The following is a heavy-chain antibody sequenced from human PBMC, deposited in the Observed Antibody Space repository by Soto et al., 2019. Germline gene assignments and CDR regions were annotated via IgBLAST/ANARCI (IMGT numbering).Heavy chain of an antibody. Sequence: PGGSLRLSCVVSGSTIDDYAMHWVRQVPGKGLEWVSGIFWVGGGTGYADSVKGRFTISRDRAKNSLSLQMNSLRIEDTAVYYCGKDSSPGGIESWGQGTLVTVSS. CDR2: IFWVGGGT. D-gene: IGHD3-16*01. J-gene: IGHJ4*02. V-gene: IGHV3-9*01. CDR3: GKDSSPGGIES. CDR1: GSTIDDYA.